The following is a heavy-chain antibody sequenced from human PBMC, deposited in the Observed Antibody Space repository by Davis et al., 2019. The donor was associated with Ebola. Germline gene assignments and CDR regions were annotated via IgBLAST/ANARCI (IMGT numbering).Heavy chain of an antibody. D-gene: IGHD6-19*01. Sequence: GESLKISCVASEFTFRDYSINWVRQAPGKELEWVAIISSDGSNRFYADSVKGRFTISRDKSKNSLYLQMNSLRAEDTAVYYCARSVGLAVAGEWYFDLWGRGTLVTVSS. J-gene: IGHJ2*01. CDR1: EFTFRDYS. V-gene: IGHV3-30*07. CDR3: ARSVGLAVAGEWYFDL. CDR2: ISSDGSNR.